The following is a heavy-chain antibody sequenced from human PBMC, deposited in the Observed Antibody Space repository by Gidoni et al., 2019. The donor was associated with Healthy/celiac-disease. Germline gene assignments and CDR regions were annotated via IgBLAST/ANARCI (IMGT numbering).Heavy chain of an antibody. CDR3: SRGQLKYYYYMDV. J-gene: IGHJ6*03. CDR1: GYTFTSYY. D-gene: IGHD6-13*01. V-gene: IGHV1-46*01. Sequence: QVQLVQSGAEVKKTGASVKVSCKASGYTFTSYYMHWVRQAPGQGLEWIVIINPSGGSTSYAQKFQGRFTMTRDTSTSTVYMELSSLRSEDTAVYYCSRGQLKYYYYMDVWGKGTTVTVSS. CDR2: INPSGGST.